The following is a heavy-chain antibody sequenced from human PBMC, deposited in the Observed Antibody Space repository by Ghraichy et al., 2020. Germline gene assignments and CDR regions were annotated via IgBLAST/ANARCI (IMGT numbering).Heavy chain of an antibody. CDR1: GYTLTELS. V-gene: IGHV1-24*01. J-gene: IGHJ5*02. CDR3: ATDQPWDQGSHSSSWFPTWFDP. CDR2: FDPEDGET. Sequence: VKVSCKVSGYTLTELSMHWVRQAPGKGLEWMGGFDPEDGETIYAQKFQGRVTMTEDTSTDTAYMELSSLRSEDTAVYYCATDQPWDQGSHSSSWFPTWFDPWGQGTLVTVSS. D-gene: IGHD6-13*01.